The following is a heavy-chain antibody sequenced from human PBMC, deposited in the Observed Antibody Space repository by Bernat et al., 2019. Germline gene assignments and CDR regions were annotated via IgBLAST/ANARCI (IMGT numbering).Heavy chain of an antibody. CDR2: ISGSGGST. CDR3: AKSTKYYYDSTEGY. CDR1: GFTFSSYA. V-gene: IGHV3-23*01. J-gene: IGHJ4*02. Sequence: EVQLLESGGGLVQPGGSLRLSCAASGFTFSSYAMSWVRQAPGKGLELVSAISGSGGSTYYADSVKGRFTISRDNSKNTLYLQMNSLRAEDTAVYYCAKSTKYYYDSTEGYWGQGTLVTVSS. D-gene: IGHD3-22*01.